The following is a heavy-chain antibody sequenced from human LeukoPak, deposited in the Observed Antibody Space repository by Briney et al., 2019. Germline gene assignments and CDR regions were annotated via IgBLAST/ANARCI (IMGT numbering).Heavy chain of an antibody. D-gene: IGHD4/OR15-4a*01. J-gene: IGHJ5*02. CDR2: IKQDGSEK. V-gene: IGHV3-7*01. CDR3: ARRVLTPAWFDP. CDR1: GFTFSSYW. Sequence: PGGSLRLSCVASGFTFSSYWMSWVRQAPGKGLEWVANIKQDGSEKYYVDSVKGRFTISRDNAKNSLYLQMNSLRAEDTAVYYCARRVLTPAWFDPWGQGTLVTVSS.